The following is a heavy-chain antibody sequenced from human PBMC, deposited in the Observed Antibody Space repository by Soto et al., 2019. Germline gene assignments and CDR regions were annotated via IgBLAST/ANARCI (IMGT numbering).Heavy chain of an antibody. V-gene: IGHV4-34*02. CDR1: GGSFSDYY. D-gene: IGHD1-26*01. J-gene: IGHJ3*02. CDR3: VRGRAFMSRVAFDI. Sequence: QVQLQQRGAGLLKPSETLSLTCAVLGGSFSDYYWTWIRQPPGKGLEWIGEINHSGFTSYNPSLKSRLTLLGDTSTKEFSLSLSPVTAADTAAYHCVRGRAFMSRVAFDIWGQGTMVTVSS. CDR2: INHSGFT.